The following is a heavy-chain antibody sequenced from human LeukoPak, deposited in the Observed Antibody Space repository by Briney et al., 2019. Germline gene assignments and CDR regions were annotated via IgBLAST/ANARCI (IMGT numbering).Heavy chain of an antibody. J-gene: IGHJ4*02. V-gene: IGHV5-51*01. D-gene: IGHD3-10*01. CDR1: GSSFTSYW. Sequence: GESLQISCQGSGSSFTSYWIGWVRQVPGKGLEWMGIIYPGDSDTRYSPSFQGQVTISADKSISTAYLQWSSLKASDTAMYYCASRGSAGTFDYWGQGTLVTVSS. CDR2: IYPGDSDT. CDR3: ASRGSAGTFDY.